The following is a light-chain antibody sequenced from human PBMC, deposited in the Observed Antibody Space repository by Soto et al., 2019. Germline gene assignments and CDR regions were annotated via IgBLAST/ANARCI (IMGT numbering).Light chain of an antibody. V-gene: IGKV3-20*01. CDR1: QSVSSSY. CDR3: QQYDSSPGT. Sequence: EIVLTQSPGTLSLSPGERVTLSCRASQSVSSSYLAWYQQKLGQAPRLLIYGASSRATGIPDRFSGSRCGTDFTLTISILEPEDFAVYYCQQYDSSPGTFGQGTKVDIK. J-gene: IGKJ1*01. CDR2: GAS.